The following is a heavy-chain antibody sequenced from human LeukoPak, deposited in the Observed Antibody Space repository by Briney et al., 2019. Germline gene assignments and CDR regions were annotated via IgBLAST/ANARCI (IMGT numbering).Heavy chain of an antibody. CDR1: GASFSSSTYY. J-gene: IGHJ4*02. CDR2: IYYSGST. V-gene: IGHV4-39*01. Sequence: PSETLSLTCTVSGASFSSSTYYWCWIRQPPGKGLEWIGSIYYSGSTYYNPSLKSRVTMSVGTSKNQFSLKLSSVTAADTAVYYCARHAGGISATGTRPFDYWGQGTLVTVSS. CDR3: ARHAGGISATGTRPFDY. D-gene: IGHD6-13*01.